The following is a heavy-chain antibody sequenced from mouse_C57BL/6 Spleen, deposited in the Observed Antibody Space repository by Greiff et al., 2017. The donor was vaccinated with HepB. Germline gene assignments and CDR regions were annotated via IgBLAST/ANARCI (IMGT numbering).Heavy chain of an antibody. CDR3: ARRVVDWYFDV. Sequence: QVQLQQPGAELVKPGASVKLSCKASGYTFTSYWMQWVKQRPGHGLEWIGEIDPSDSYTNYNQKFKGKATLTVDTSSSTAYMQLSSLTSEDSAVYYCARRVVDWYFDVWGTGTTVTVSS. V-gene: IGHV1-50*01. CDR1: GYTFTSYW. D-gene: IGHD1-1*01. CDR2: IDPSDSYT. J-gene: IGHJ1*03.